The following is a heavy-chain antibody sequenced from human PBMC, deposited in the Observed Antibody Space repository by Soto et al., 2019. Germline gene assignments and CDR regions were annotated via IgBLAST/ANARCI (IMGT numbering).Heavy chain of an antibody. CDR2: IYYSGST. CDR3: ARSPPPKKYSSLTPVDY. Sequence: TSQTLSLTCTVSGGSISSGGYYWSWIRQHPGKGLEWIGYIYYSGSTYYNPSLKSRVTISVDTSKNQFSLKLSSVTAADTAVYYCARSPPPKKYSSLTPVDYWGQGNLVT. V-gene: IGHV4-31*03. J-gene: IGHJ4*02. CDR1: GGSISSGGYY. D-gene: IGHD6-6*01.